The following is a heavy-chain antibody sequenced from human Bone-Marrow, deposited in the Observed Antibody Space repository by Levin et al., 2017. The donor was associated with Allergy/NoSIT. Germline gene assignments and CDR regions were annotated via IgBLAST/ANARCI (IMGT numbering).Heavy chain of an antibody. CDR2: IKSKTDGGTR. V-gene: IGHV3-15*01. Sequence: GGSLRLSCAASGFTFNNAWMSWVRQAPGKGLEWVGRIKSKTDGGTRDYAAPVKGRFTISRDDSKNTLYLQMNSLKTEDTAMYYCTTRELLWFGELLYTRTKWGQGTLVTVSS. D-gene: IGHD3-10*01. CDR3: TTRELLWFGELLYTRTK. J-gene: IGHJ4*02. CDR1: GFTFNNAW.